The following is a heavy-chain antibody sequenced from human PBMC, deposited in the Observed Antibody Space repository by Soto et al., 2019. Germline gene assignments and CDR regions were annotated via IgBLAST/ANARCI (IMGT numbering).Heavy chain of an antibody. CDR1: GFTFNNYA. V-gene: IGHV3-23*01. J-gene: IGHJ4*02. CDR3: AKGRGGSGSLTPRVDF. Sequence: EVQLLESGGGLVQPGGSLRLACAASGFTFNNYAMTWVRQAPGKGLEWVSAISGGGDTTSYAASVKGRLTVSRDGSKNTLYLQMSSLRAEDTALYYCAKGRGGSGSLTPRVDFWGQGTLVTVSS. D-gene: IGHD3-10*01. CDR2: ISGGGDTT.